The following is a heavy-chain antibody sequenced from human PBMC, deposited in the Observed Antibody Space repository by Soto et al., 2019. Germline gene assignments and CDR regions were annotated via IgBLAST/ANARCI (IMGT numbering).Heavy chain of an antibody. CDR1: GFTFSDYY. CDR3: AGYGLGILTGYYAFDI. J-gene: IGHJ3*02. Sequence: GGSLRFSCAASGFTFSDYYMSWIRQASGKGLEWVSYISSSSSYTNYADSVKGRFTISRDNAKNSLYLQMNSLRAEDTAVYYCAGYGLGILTGYYAFDIWGQGTMVTVSS. CDR2: ISSSSSYT. V-gene: IGHV3-11*06. D-gene: IGHD3-9*01.